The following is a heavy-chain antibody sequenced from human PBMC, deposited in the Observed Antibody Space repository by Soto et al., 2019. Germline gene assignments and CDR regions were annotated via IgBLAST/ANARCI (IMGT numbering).Heavy chain of an antibody. D-gene: IGHD6-19*01. V-gene: IGHV3-7*01. CDR1: GFTFSSYW. Sequence: GGSLRLSCAAPGFTFSSYWMDWVRQTPRKGLEWVATIKQDGSQKYYVDSVRGRFIISRDNAKNSLFLQMNSLRVEDAAVYLCASVMGTDGWSNHYYEMWGHGTMGT. CDR3: ASVMGTDGWSNHYYEM. J-gene: IGHJ3*02. CDR2: IKQDGSQK.